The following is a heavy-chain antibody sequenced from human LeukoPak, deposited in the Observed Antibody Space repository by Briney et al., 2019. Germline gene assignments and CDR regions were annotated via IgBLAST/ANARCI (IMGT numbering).Heavy chain of an antibody. CDR3: AKDGRQRKTYFYGSGSANAFDI. CDR2: ISSSGSTI. V-gene: IGHV3-48*03. Sequence: GGSLRLSCAASGFTFSSYEMNWVRQAPGKGLEWVSYISSSGSTIYYADSMKGRFTISRDNAKKSLYLQMNSLRAEDTAVYYCAKDGRQRKTYFYGSGSANAFDIWGQGTMVTVSS. J-gene: IGHJ3*02. D-gene: IGHD3-10*01. CDR1: GFTFSSYE.